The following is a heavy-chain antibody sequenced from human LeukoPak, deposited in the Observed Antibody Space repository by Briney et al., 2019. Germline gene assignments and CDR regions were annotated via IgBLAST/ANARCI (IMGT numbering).Heavy chain of an antibody. D-gene: IGHD2-15*01. CDR1: GGSISSSSYY. J-gene: IGHJ6*03. CDR3: ARVIMEYCSGGSCYSGYYYYYMDV. V-gene: IGHV4-39*01. Sequence: SETLSLTCTVSGGSISSSSYYWGWIRQPPGKGLEWIGSIYYSGSTYYNPSLKSRVTISVDTSKNQFSLKLSSVTAADTAVYYCARVIMEYCSGGSCYSGYYYYYMDVWGKGTTVTVSS. CDR2: IYYSGST.